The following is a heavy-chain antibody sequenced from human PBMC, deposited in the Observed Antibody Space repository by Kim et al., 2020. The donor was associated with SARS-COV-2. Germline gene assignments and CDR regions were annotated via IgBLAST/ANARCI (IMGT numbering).Heavy chain of an antibody. CDR1: GFTFSSYE. Sequence: GGSLRLSCAASGFTFSSYEMSWVRQAPGKGLEWVSYISSSSTTIYYADSVKGRFTISRDNAKNSLSLQMNSLRVEDTAVYYCARSMTPLDYWGQGTLVTVSS. J-gene: IGHJ4*02. CDR3: ARSMTPLDY. V-gene: IGHV3-48*03. D-gene: IGHD2-15*01. CDR2: ISSSSTTI.